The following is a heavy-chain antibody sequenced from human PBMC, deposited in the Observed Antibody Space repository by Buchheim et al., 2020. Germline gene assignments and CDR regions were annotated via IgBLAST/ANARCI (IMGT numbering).Heavy chain of an antibody. V-gene: IGHV3-33*01. CDR2: IFDDGREK. CDR3: TRVVSLRGWDYFHY. D-gene: IGHD6-19*01. J-gene: IGHJ4*01. CDR1: GFAFGSYG. Sequence: QAHLVESGGGVVQSGRSLRLSCAASGFAFGSYGMHWVRQAPGKGLEWVAVIFDDGREKHYAESVQGRFTISRDNSKTTIYLEMSSLSAEDTAVYYCTRVVSLRGWDYFHYWGQGTL.